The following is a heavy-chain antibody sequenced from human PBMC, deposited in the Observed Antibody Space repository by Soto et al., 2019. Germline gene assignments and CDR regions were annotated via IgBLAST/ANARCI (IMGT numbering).Heavy chain of an antibody. D-gene: IGHD1-26*01. Sequence: GGSLRLSCAASGFTFSNYWMTWVRQAPGKGLEWVANIKQDGSEKQYVDSVKGRFTISRDNTENSLFLQMDSLRAEDTAVYYCARTNSGSYFERDYWGQGTLVTVSS. CDR2: IKQDGSEK. CDR3: ARTNSGSYFERDY. V-gene: IGHV3-7*01. CDR1: GFTFSNYW. J-gene: IGHJ4*02.